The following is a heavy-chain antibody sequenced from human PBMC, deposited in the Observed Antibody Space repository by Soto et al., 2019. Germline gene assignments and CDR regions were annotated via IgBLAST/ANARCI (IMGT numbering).Heavy chain of an antibody. CDR3: SGAESPDTAYFSLY. D-gene: IGHD2-8*01. CDR1: GFTVSNTY. Sequence: GGSLRLSCAASGFTVSNTYMTWVRQPPGKGLECVSVIYTAGGTNYADSVKGRFIISRDNSKNTLYLQMNSLRAEDSAVYYCSGAESPDTAYFSLYWGQGTPVTVSS. J-gene: IGHJ4*02. V-gene: IGHV3-53*03. CDR2: IYTAGGT.